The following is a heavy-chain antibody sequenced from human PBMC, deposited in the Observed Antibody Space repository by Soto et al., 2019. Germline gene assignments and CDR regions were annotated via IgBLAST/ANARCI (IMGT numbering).Heavy chain of an antibody. CDR1: GFTFDDYA. CDR3: AKDIGRSSSWYNWFDP. J-gene: IGHJ5*02. V-gene: IGHV3-9*01. Sequence: EVQLVESGGGLVQPGRSPRLSCAASGFTFDDYAMHWVRQAPGKGLEWVSGISWNSGSIGYADSVKGQFTISRDNAKTSLYLQMNSLRAEDTALYYCAKDIGRSSSWYNWFDPWGQGTLVTVSS. D-gene: IGHD6-13*01. CDR2: ISWNSGSI.